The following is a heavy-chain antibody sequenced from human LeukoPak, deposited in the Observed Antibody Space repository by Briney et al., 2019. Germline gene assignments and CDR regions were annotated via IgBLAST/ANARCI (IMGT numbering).Heavy chain of an antibody. CDR2: IASSGRNT. CDR1: GFNFNDAA. CDR3: AKDIQLSA. V-gene: IGHV3-23*01. J-gene: IGHJ3*01. Sequence: GGSLRLSCAASGFNFNDAAMTWVRQAPGKGLEWVSLIASSGRNTYYTDSVRGRFTTSRDNSKKTLSLQMNSLRVEDTAIYYCAKDIQLSAWGLGTMVTVSS. D-gene: IGHD5-24*01.